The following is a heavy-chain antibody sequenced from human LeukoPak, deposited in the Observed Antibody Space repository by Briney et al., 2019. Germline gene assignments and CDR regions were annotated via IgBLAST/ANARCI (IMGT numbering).Heavy chain of an antibody. CDR2: ISSGSSSI. V-gene: IGHV3-48*01. CDR3: ARVYRRYFDY. D-gene: IGHD1-14*01. J-gene: IGHJ4*02. Sequence: PGGSLRLSCAASGFIFSSYSMNWVRQAPGKGLEWVSYISSGSSSIYYADAVKGRFTISRDNAKNSLYLQMNSLRAEDTAVYYCARVYRRYFDYWGQGTLVTVSS. CDR1: GFIFSSYS.